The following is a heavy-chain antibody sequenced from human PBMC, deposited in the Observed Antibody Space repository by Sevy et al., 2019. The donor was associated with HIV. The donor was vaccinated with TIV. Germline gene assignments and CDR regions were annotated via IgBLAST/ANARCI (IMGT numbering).Heavy chain of an antibody. CDR1: GYTFTSYG. CDR3: AGGDVLLWFGESGYYYGMDV. V-gene: IGHV1-18*01. CDR2: ISAYNGNT. Sequence: ASVKVSCKASGYTFTSYGISWVRQAPGQGLEWMGWISAYNGNTNYAQKLQGRGTMTTDTSTSTAYMELRSLRSGDTAVYYCAGGDVLLWFGESGYYYGMDVWGQGTTVTVSS. D-gene: IGHD3-10*01. J-gene: IGHJ6*02.